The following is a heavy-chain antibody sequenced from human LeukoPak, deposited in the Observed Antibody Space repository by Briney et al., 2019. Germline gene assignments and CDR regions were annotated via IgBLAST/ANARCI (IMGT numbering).Heavy chain of an antibody. CDR1: GFTFSNYN. V-gene: IGHV3-21*01. CDR3: ARRSPNYYSDY. Sequence: GGSLTLSCAASGFTFSNYNMNWVRQAPGKGLEWVSSISSSNNYIYYADSVKGRFTISRDNAKNSLYLQMNSLRAEDTAVYYCARRSPNYYSDYWGQGTPVTVSS. J-gene: IGHJ4*02. CDR2: ISSSNNYI.